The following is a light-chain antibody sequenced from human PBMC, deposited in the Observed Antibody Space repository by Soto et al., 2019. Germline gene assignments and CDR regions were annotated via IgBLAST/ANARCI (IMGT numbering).Light chain of an antibody. CDR1: QNVANY. CDR2: ESS. V-gene: IGKV3-11*01. Sequence: EIVLSQSPATVSLSPGERATLSCRASQNVANYLDWYQQKPGQAPRLLIYESSNRATGIAARFSGSGSGTDFTLTISSLEPEDFAVYYCQQRSNWPGTFGQGTKVDIK. CDR3: QQRSNWPGT. J-gene: IGKJ1*01.